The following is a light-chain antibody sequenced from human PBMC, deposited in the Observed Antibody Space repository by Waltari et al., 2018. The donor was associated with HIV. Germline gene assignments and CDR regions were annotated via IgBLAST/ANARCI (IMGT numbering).Light chain of an antibody. Sequence: QSVLTQPPSASGTPGQRVTFSCSGSSSNIGSNPVDWYKKLPGTAPRLPIYNNNQRPSGVPARFSGSKSGASASLASSGLQSEDEADYYCAAWDDSLNGHVLFGGGTKLTVL. J-gene: IGLJ2*01. CDR2: NNN. CDR3: AAWDDSLNGHVL. V-gene: IGLV1-44*01. CDR1: SSNIGSNP.